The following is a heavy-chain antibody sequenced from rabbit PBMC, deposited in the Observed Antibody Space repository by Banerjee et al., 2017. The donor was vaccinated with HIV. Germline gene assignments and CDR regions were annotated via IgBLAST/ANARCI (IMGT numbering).Heavy chain of an antibody. CDR2: IDADSSGTT. V-gene: IGHV1S40*01. J-gene: IGHJ4*01. CDR3: AREHYASSSAYFNL. D-gene: IGHD1-1*01. Sequence: QSLEESGGDLVKPGASLTLTCTASGFSFSSSYWICWVRQAPGKGLEWIARIDADSSGTTYYASWAKGRFTISKTSSTTVTLQMTSLTAADTATYFCAREHYASSSAYFNLWGPGTLVTVS. CDR1: GFSFSSSYW.